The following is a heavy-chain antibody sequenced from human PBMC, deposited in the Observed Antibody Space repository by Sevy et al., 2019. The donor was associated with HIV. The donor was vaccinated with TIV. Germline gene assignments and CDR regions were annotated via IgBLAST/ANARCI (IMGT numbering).Heavy chain of an antibody. Sequence: GGSLRLSCAASGFTFSSDWMSWVRQAPGKELEWVANIKQDGSEKYYVDSVKGRFTISRDNARNSLYLQMNSLRAEDTAEYYCARDGEGYLDRGSTTAAFDIWGQGTMVTVSS. CDR2: IKQDGSEK. V-gene: IGHV3-7*01. CDR1: GFTFSSDW. D-gene: IGHD2-21*01. CDR3: ARDGEGYLDRGSTTAAFDI. J-gene: IGHJ3*02.